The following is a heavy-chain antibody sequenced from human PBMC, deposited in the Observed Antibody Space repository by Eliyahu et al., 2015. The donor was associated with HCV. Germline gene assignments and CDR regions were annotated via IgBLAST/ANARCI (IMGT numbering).Heavy chain of an antibody. Sequence: QVHLQESGPGLVKPSQTLSLTCTVSGGSISSGSYXWSWIRXPAGKGLEWIGRIYTTGSTNYDPSLKSRVTISVDTSKNQFSLKLSSVTAADTAVYYCATAAYCSGDSCLWAGYFQHWGQGTLVTVSS. CDR2: IYTTGST. CDR3: ATAAYCSGDSCLWAGYFQH. V-gene: IGHV4-61*02. CDR1: GGSISSGSYX. J-gene: IGHJ1*01. D-gene: IGHD2-15*01.